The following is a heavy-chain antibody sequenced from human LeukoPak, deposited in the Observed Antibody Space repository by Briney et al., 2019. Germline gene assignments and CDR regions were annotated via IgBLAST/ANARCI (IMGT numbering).Heavy chain of an antibody. V-gene: IGHV3-23*01. J-gene: IGHJ4*02. D-gene: IGHD3-22*01. CDR3: ATNPSFTYDSSGYYCPC. Sequence: QTGGSLRLSCAASGFTFSSYWMSWVRQAPGKGLEWVSTITGSGGSTYYADSVKGRFTISRDNSKNTLYLQMNSLRAEDTAVFYCATNPSFTYDSSGYYCPCWGQGTLVTVSS. CDR2: ITGSGGST. CDR1: GFTFSSYW.